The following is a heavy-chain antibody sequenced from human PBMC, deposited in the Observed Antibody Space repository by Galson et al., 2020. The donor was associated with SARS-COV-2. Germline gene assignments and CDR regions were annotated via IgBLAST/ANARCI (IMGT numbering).Heavy chain of an antibody. CDR2: FDPDDGET. Sequence: ASVKVSCKVSGYTLTELSMHWVRQAPGKGLEWMGGFDPDDGETIYAQKFQGRVTMTEDTSTDTAYMELSSLRSEDTAVYYCATTYALIAAAGYFDYWGQGTLVTVSS. CDR3: ATTYALIAAAGYFDY. CDR1: GYTLTELS. J-gene: IGHJ4*02. V-gene: IGHV1-24*01. D-gene: IGHD6-13*01.